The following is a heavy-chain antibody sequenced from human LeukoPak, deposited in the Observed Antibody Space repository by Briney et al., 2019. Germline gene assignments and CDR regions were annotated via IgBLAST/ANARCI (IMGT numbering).Heavy chain of an antibody. D-gene: IGHD2-15*01. V-gene: IGHV1-2*02. Sequence: ASVKVSFKASGYTFTVYYMHWVRQAPGQGLEWMGWINPNSGGTNYAQKFQGRVTMTRDTSISTAYMELSRLRSDDPAVYYCARKVVVVVAATSDEYFQHWGQGTLVTVSS. J-gene: IGHJ1*01. CDR1: GYTFTVYY. CDR2: INPNSGGT. CDR3: ARKVVVVVAATSDEYFQH.